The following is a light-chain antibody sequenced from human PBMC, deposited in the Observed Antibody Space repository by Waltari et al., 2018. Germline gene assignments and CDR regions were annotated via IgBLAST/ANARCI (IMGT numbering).Light chain of an antibody. V-gene: IGKV1-5*03. CDR1: QSLNDW. CDR3: QHYISYSWT. CDR2: KAS. Sequence: DIQMTQSPSTLSASVGDRVTLTCRASQSLNDWLAWYQQKPGKAPKLLIYKASSLETGVPSRFSGSGSGTEFTLTISSLQPDDFATYYCQHYISYSWTFGQGTKVEIK. J-gene: IGKJ1*01.